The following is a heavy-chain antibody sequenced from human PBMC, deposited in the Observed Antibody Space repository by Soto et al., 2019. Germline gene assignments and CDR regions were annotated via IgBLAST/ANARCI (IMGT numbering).Heavy chain of an antibody. J-gene: IGHJ6*02. CDR1: GGSISTYY. CDR2: IYYSGGT. CDR3: ERGSANRGNYYYGMDV. Sequence: SETLSLTCTVSGGSISTYYWSWIRQPPGKGLEWIGYIYYSGGTSYNPSLKSRVTISVDTSKNQFSLKLRSVTAADTAVYYCERGSANRGNYYYGMDVWGQGTTVTVSS. V-gene: IGHV4-59*01.